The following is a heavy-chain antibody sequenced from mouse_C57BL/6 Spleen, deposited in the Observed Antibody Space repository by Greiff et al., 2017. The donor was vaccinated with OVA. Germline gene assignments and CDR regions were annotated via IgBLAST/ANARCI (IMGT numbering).Heavy chain of an antibody. J-gene: IGHJ3*01. V-gene: IGHV1-82*01. CDR3: AREDYDGTGRAY. CDR1: GYAFSSSW. Sequence: QVQLQQSGPELVKPGASVKISCKASGYAFSSSWMNWVKQRPGKGLEWIGRIYPGDGDTNYNGKFKGKATLTADKSSSTAYMQLSSLTSEDSAVYFCAREDYDGTGRAYWGQGTLVTVSA. CDR2: IYPGDGDT. D-gene: IGHD2-4*01.